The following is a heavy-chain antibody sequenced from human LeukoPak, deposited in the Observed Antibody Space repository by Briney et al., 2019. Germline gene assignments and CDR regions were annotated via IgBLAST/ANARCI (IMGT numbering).Heavy chain of an antibody. CDR1: GGSFSGYY. V-gene: IGHV4-34*01. Sequence: SETLSLTCAVYGGSFSGYYWSWIRQPPGKGLEWNGEINHSGSTNYNPSLKSRVTISVDTSKNQFSLKLSSVTAADTAVYYCARHAGYCSSTSCYGRIDAFDIWGQGTMVTVSS. D-gene: IGHD2-2*01. CDR3: ARHAGYCSSTSCYGRIDAFDI. CDR2: INHSGST. J-gene: IGHJ3*02.